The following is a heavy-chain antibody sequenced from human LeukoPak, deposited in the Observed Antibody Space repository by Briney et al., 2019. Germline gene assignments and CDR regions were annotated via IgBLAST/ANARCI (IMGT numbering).Heavy chain of an antibody. CDR1: GFTFSSYG. D-gene: IGHD2-15*01. CDR2: IWYDGSNK. J-gene: IGHJ4*02. Sequence: GGSLRLSCAASGFTFSSYGMHWVRQAPGKGLEWVAVIWYDGSNKYYADSVKGRFTISRDNSKNTLYLQMNSLRAEDTAVYYCAKGQRSCGGGRCELFDSWGQGTLVTVSS. V-gene: IGHV3-33*06. CDR3: AKGQRSCGGGRCELFDS.